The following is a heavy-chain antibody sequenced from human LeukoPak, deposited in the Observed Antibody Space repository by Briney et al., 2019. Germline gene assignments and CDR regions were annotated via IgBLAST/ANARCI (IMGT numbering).Heavy chain of an antibody. V-gene: IGHV3-21*01. CDR2: ISSSSSYI. Sequence: GGSLRLSCAASGFTFSSYSMNWVRQAPGKGLEWVSSISSSSSYIYYADSVKGRFTISRDNAKTSLYLQMNSLRAEDTAVYYCARVTPGELYGYFDYWGQGTLVTVSS. CDR3: ARVTPGELYGYFDY. J-gene: IGHJ4*02. CDR1: GFTFSSYS. D-gene: IGHD3-10*01.